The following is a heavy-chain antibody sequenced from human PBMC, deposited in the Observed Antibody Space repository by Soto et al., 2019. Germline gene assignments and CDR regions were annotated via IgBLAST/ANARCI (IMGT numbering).Heavy chain of an antibody. J-gene: IGHJ4*02. CDR1: GCTFSSYA. D-gene: IGHD3-22*01. CDR3: ARTDRTYYYDSSGFPAWDY. V-gene: IGHV1-69*01. CDR2: IIPIFGTE. Sequence: QVQLVQSGAEVKKPGSSVKVSCKASGCTFSSYAISWVLQAPGQGLEWMGGIIPIFGTENYAQKFQGIVTITADESTSTAYMELRSLRSEDTAVYYCARTDRTYYYDSSGFPAWDYWGQGTLVTVSS.